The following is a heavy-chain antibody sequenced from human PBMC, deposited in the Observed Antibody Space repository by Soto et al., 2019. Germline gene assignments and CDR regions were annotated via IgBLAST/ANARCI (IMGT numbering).Heavy chain of an antibody. CDR2: IYPGDSDT. CDR1: GYSFTSYW. Sequence: PGESLKISCNGSGYSFTSYWIGWVRQMPGKGLEWMGIIYPGDSDTRYSPSFQGQVTISADKSISTAYLQWSSLKASDTAMYYCARHRTYYDFWSGTHFDYWGQGTLVTVSS. V-gene: IGHV5-51*01. J-gene: IGHJ4*02. CDR3: ARHRTYYDFWSGTHFDY. D-gene: IGHD3-3*01.